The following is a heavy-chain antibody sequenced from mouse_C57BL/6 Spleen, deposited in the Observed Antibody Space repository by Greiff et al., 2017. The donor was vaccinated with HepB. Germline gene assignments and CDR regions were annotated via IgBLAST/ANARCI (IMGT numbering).Heavy chain of an antibody. V-gene: IGHV1-15*01. CDR3: TRITTVVPPMDY. CDR1: GYTFTDYE. Sequence: QVQLQQSGAELVRPGASVTLSCKASGYTFTDYEMHWVKQTPVHGLEWIGAIDPETGGTAYNQKFKGKAILTADKSSSTAYMELRSLTSEDSAVYYCTRITTVVPPMDYWGQGTSVTVSS. D-gene: IGHD1-1*01. CDR2: IDPETGGT. J-gene: IGHJ4*01.